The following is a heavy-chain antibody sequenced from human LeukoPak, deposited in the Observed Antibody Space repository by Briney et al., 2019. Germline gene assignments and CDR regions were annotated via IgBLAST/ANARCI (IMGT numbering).Heavy chain of an antibody. J-gene: IGHJ6*02. CDR3: ARQGRPVDYYYSMDV. CDR2: IYPGDSDT. D-gene: IGHD1-14*01. CDR1: GYSFTTYW. V-gene: IGHV5-51*01. Sequence: GESLKISCKGSGYSFTTYWIGWVRQMPGKGLEWMGIIYPGDSDTRYSPSFQGQVTFSADKSTSTAHLQWSSLKASDTAIYYCARQGRPVDYYYSMDVWGQGTTVTVSS.